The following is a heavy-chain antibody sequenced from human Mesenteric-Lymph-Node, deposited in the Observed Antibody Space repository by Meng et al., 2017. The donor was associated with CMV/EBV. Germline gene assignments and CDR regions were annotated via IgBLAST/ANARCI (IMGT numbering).Heavy chain of an antibody. CDR1: GFSLSTSGVG. Sequence: QITLKDAGPTLVKPTQPLTLTCTFAGFSLSTSGVGVGWIRQPPGKALEWLALIYWDDDKRYSPSLKSRLTITKDTSKNQVVLTMTNMDPVDTATYYCAHSSGIAAAGPFYFDYWGQGTLVTVSS. CDR2: IYWDDDK. V-gene: IGHV2-5*02. J-gene: IGHJ4*02. D-gene: IGHD6-13*01. CDR3: AHSSGIAAAGPFYFDY.